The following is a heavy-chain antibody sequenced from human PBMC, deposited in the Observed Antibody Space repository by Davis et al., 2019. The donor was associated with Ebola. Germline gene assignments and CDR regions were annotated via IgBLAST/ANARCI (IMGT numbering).Heavy chain of an antibody. Sequence: PSETLSLTCTVSGGSISSYYWSWIRQPPGKGLEWIGYIYYSGSTYYNPSLKSRVTISVDTSKNQFSLKLSSVTAADTAVYYCARGPIYYDSSYDYWGQGTLVTVSS. CDR1: GGSISSYY. J-gene: IGHJ4*02. CDR3: ARGPIYYDSSYDY. CDR2: IYYSGST. V-gene: IGHV4-59*01. D-gene: IGHD3-22*01.